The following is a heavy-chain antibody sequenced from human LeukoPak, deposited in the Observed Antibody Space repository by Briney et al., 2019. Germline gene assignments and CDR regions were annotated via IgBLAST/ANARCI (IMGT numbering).Heavy chain of an antibody. CDR1: GYTFTSYY. J-gene: IGHJ4*02. Sequence: ASVKVSCKASGYTFTSYYMHWVRQAPGQGLEWMGIINPSGGSTSYAQKFQGRVTITRDTSASTAYMELSSLRSEDTAVYYCARGSMGYPYYFDYWGQGTLVTVSS. CDR2: INPSGGST. CDR3: ARGSMGYPYYFDY. V-gene: IGHV1-46*01. D-gene: IGHD3-16*02.